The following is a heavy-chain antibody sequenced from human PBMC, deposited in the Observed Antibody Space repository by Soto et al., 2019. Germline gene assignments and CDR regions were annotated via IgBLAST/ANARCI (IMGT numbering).Heavy chain of an antibody. CDR1: GGSISSSSYY. CDR2: IYYSGST. J-gene: IGHJ4*02. Sequence: QLQLQESGPGLVKPSETLSLTCTVSGGSISSSSYYWGWIRQPPGKGLEWIGSIYYSGSTYYNPSLKGRVTISVDTSKNQFSLKLSSVTAADTAVYYCARRIAVAGITFDYWGQGTLVTVSS. CDR3: ARRIAVAGITFDY. D-gene: IGHD6-19*01. V-gene: IGHV4-39*01.